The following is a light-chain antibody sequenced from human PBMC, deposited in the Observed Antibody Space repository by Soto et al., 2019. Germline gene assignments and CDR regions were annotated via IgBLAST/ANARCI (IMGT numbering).Light chain of an antibody. CDR2: GAS. J-gene: IGKJ4*01. CDR1: QSVRSH. Sequence: EVVMTQSPATLSVSPGERATLSCRASQSVRSHLAWYQQKPGQAPSLLIFGASTRATGVPARFSGSESGTEFTLTISSLQSEDVDVYFCQQYNDWPRTFGGGTKVEIK. V-gene: IGKV3-15*01. CDR3: QQYNDWPRT.